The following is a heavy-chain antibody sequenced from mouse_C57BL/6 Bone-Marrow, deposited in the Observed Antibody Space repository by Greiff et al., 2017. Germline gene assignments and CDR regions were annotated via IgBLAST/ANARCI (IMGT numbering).Heavy chain of an antibody. D-gene: IGHD1-1*01. J-gene: IGHJ2*01. V-gene: IGHV5-6*01. CDR3: ARHKRITTVVWDYFDY. Sequence: EVKLMESGGDLVKPGGSLKLSCAASGFTFSSYGMSWVRKTPDKRLEWVATISSGGSYTYYPDSVKGRFTISRDNAKNTLYLQMSSLKSEDTAMYYCARHKRITTVVWDYFDYWGKGTTPTVSS. CDR2: ISSGGSYT. CDR1: GFTFSSYG.